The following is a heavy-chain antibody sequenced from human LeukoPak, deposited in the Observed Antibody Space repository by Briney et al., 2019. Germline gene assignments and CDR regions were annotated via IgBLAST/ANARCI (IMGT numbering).Heavy chain of an antibody. CDR2: INHSGST. CDR3: TRSPSPGATAYGVVDL. CDR1: GGSFSGSY. Sequence: SETLSLTCAVYGGSFSGSYWSWIRQPPGKGLEWIGEINHSGSTNYNPSLKSRVTISINTSKNQFSLKLRSVTAADTAVYYCTRSPSPGATAYGVVDLWGQGTLVTVSS. V-gene: IGHV4-34*01. J-gene: IGHJ4*02. D-gene: IGHD3-16*01.